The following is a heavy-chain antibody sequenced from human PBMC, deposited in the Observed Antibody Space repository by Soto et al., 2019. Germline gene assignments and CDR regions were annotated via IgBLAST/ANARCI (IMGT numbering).Heavy chain of an antibody. D-gene: IGHD2-21*02. CDR2: ISSSSENI. CDR1: GFSFRDHS. Sequence: LRLSCVGSGFSFRDHSMNWVRQPPGKGLQWISYISSSSENIYHADSVKGRFTVSRDNAKNTLFLQMNSLRDDDSAIYYCARLPKGSVVTGWGQGSLVTVSS. CDR3: ARLPKGSVVTG. J-gene: IGHJ4*01. V-gene: IGHV3-48*02.